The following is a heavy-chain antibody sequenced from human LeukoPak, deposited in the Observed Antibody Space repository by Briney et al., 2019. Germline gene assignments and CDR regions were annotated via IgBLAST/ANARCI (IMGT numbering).Heavy chain of an antibody. V-gene: IGHV3-30-3*01. D-gene: IGHD3-9*01. CDR3: ARDGAGVRYFDWLSRGWFDP. J-gene: IGHJ5*02. Sequence: PGRSLRLSCAASGFTFSSYAMHWVRQAPGKGLEWVAVISYDGSNKYYADSVKGRFTISRDNSKNTLYLQMNSLRAEDTAVYYCARDGAGVRYFDWLSRGWFDPWGQGTLVTVSS. CDR1: GFTFSSYA. CDR2: ISYDGSNK.